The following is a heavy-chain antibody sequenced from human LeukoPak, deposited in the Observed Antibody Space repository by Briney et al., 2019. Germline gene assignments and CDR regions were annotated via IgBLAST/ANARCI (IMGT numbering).Heavy chain of an antibody. CDR2: INPSGGNT. Sequence: ASVKVSCKASGYTFTSYYMHWVRQAPGQGLEWMVIINPSGGNTSYAQKFQGRVTLTRDTSTSTVYMELSSLRSDDTAVYYCARDRTDYDFWSGSPHWFDPWGQGTLVTVSS. V-gene: IGHV1-46*01. CDR3: ARDRTDYDFWSGSPHWFDP. CDR1: GYTFTSYY. D-gene: IGHD3-3*01. J-gene: IGHJ5*02.